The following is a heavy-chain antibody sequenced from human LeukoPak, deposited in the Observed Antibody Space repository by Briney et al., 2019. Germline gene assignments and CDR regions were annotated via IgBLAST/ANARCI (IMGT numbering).Heavy chain of an antibody. CDR3: ARVGGGGDFWSGYYTRYYYYYMDV. J-gene: IGHJ6*03. CDR1: GGSFSGYY. V-gene: IGHV4-34*01. CDR2: INHSGST. D-gene: IGHD3-3*01. Sequence: PSETLSLTCAVYGGSFSGYYWSWIRQPPGKGLEWIGEINHSGSTNYNPSLKSRVTISVDTSKNQFSLKLSSVTAADTAVYYCARVGGGGDFWSGYYTRYYYYYMDVWGKGTTVTVSS.